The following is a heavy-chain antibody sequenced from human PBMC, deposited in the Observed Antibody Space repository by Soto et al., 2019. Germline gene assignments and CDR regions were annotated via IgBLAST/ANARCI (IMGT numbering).Heavy chain of an antibody. Sequence: SETLSLTCSVSGGSISNYYWTWIRQPPGKGLEWIGNIFYSGNTNYNPSLKSRVTISLDTPKNQFSLKLTSVTAADTAVYYCASLTGQWLAHFDFWGQGALVTVSS. V-gene: IGHV4-59*01. CDR1: GGSISNYY. J-gene: IGHJ4*02. CDR2: IFYSGNT. D-gene: IGHD6-19*01. CDR3: ASLTGQWLAHFDF.